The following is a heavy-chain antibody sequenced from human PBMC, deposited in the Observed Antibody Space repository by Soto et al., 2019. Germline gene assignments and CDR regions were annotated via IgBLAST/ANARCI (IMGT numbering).Heavy chain of an antibody. CDR2: ISGSGGST. D-gene: IGHD3-10*01. V-gene: IGHV3-23*01. CDR1: GFTFSSYA. Sequence: GGSLRLSCAASGFTFSSYAMSWVRQAPGKGLEWVSAISGSGGSTYYADSVKGRFTISRDNSKNTLYLQMNSLRAEDTAVYYCAKDFDDMVRGVIIPMDVWGKGTTVTVSS. CDR3: AKDFDDMVRGVIIPMDV. J-gene: IGHJ6*03.